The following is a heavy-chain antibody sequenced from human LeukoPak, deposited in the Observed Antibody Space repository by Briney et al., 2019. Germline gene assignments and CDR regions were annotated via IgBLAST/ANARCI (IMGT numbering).Heavy chain of an antibody. J-gene: IGHJ4*02. D-gene: IGHD3-22*01. V-gene: IGHV3-7*05. CDR2: IKQDGSEK. Sequence: PGGSLRLSCAASGFTFGSYLMSWVRQAPGKGLEWVANIKQDGSEKYYVDSVKGRFTISRDNAKNSLYLQMNSLRAEDTAVYYCARDRRGYYDSSGSGYWGQGTLVTVSS. CDR3: ARDRRGYYDSSGSGY. CDR1: GFTFGSYL.